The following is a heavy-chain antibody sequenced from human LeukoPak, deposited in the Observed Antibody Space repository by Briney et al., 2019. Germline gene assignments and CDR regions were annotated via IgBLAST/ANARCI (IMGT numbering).Heavy chain of an antibody. Sequence: GASVKVSCKASGGTFSSYTISWVRQAPGQGLEWMGRIIPILGIANYAQKLQGRVTMTTDTSTSTAYMELRSLRSDDTAVYYCARVGYYDFWSGYSAFDYWGQGTLVTVSS. V-gene: IGHV1-69*02. CDR3: ARVGYYDFWSGYSAFDY. CDR2: IIPILGIA. J-gene: IGHJ4*02. D-gene: IGHD3-3*01. CDR1: GGTFSSYT.